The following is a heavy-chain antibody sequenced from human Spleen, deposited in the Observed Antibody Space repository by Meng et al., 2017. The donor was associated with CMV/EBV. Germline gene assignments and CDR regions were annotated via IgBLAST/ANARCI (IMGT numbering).Heavy chain of an antibody. V-gene: IGHV3-21*01. Sequence: GESLKISCATSGFTFSSYSINWVRQAPGKGLEWVSSISSSTNYIYYADSVKGRFTISRDNAKNSVYLQMTSLSAEDTAVYYCATRYSSFDYWGPGTLVTVSS. J-gene: IGHJ4*02. CDR3: ATRYSSFDY. CDR1: GFTFSSYS. CDR2: ISSSTNYI. D-gene: IGHD6-13*01.